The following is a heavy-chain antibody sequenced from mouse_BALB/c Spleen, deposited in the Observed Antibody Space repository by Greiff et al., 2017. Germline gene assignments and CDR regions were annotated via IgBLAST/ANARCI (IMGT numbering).Heavy chain of an antibody. Sequence: QVQLQQSGAELVKPGASVKLSCKASGYTFTSYYMYWVKQRPGQGLEWIGEINPSNGGTNFNEKFKSKATLTVDKSSSTAYMQLSSLTSEDSAVYYCTRGNYDYSWFAYWGQGTLVTVSA. J-gene: IGHJ3*01. V-gene: IGHV1S81*02. CDR2: INPSNGGT. CDR3: TRGNYDYSWFAY. D-gene: IGHD2-4*01. CDR1: GYTFTSYY.